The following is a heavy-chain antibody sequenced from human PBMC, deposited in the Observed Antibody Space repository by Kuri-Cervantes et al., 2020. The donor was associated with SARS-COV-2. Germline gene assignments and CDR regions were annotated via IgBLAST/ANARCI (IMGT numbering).Heavy chain of an antibody. CDR3: ARDEYCSTSKCYTPYNYYYAMDV. D-gene: IGHD2-2*02. CDR1: GFTFSSYA. V-gene: IGHV3-30-3*01. J-gene: IGHJ6*02. Sequence: GESLKISCAASGFTFSSYALHWVRQDPGKGLEWVAVISQDGSNIYYADSVKGRFTISRDNSKNTVYLQMNSLRVADTALYYCARDEYCSTSKCYTPYNYYYAMDVWGQGTSVSVSS. CDR2: ISQDGSNI.